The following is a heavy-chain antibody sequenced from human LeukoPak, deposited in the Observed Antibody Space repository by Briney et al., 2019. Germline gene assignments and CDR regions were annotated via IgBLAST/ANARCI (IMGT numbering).Heavy chain of an antibody. V-gene: IGHV3-23*01. CDR1: GFTFSSYA. D-gene: IGHD3-10*01. CDR2: ISGSGGST. CDR3: AKGYGSGSLHFDC. J-gene: IGHJ4*02. Sequence: GGSLRLSCAASGFTFSSYAMSWVRQAPGKGREWVSAISGSGGSTYYADSVKGRFTISRDNSKNTLYLQMNSLRAEDTAVYYCAKGYGSGSLHFDCWGQGTLVTVSS.